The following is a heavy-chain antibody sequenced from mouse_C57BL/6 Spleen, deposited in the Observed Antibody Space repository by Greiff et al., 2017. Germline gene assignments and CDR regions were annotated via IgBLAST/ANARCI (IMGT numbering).Heavy chain of an antibody. J-gene: IGHJ4*01. CDR2: IDPSDSYT. Sequence: QVQLQQPGAELVMPGASVKLSCKASGYTFTSYWMHWVKQRPGQGLEWIGEIDPSDSYTNYNQKFKGKSTLTVDKSSSTAYMQLSSLTSEDSAVYYCARGVLRYAMDDWGQGTSVTVAS. V-gene: IGHV1-69*01. CDR3: ARGVLRYAMDD. D-gene: IGHD1-1*01. CDR1: GYTFTSYW.